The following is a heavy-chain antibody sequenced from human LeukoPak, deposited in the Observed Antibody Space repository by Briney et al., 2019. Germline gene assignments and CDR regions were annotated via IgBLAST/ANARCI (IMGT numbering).Heavy chain of an antibody. CDR3: ASELYDILTGTFDY. CDR1: GGTFSSYA. D-gene: IGHD3-9*01. Sequence: SVKVSCKASGGTFSSYAISWVRQAPGQGLGWMGGIIPIFGTANYAQKFQGRVTITADKSTSTAYMELSSLRSEDTAVYYCASELYDILTGTFDYWGQGTLVTVSS. V-gene: IGHV1-69*06. CDR2: IIPIFGTA. J-gene: IGHJ4*02.